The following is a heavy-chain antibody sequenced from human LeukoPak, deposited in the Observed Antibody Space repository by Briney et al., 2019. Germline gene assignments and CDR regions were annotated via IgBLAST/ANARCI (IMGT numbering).Heavy chain of an antibody. CDR2: ISGNDGAT. D-gene: IGHD3-3*01. V-gene: IGHV1-18*01. J-gene: IGHJ4*02. CDR1: GYPFYTYG. Sequence: ASVKVSCKASGYPFYTYGLSWVRQAPGQGLEWMGQISGNDGATKYAQKFQGRATMTTDTATSTAYMELTSLTSDDTAVYYCARDVPDFWSGFDSWGQGTLVTVSP. CDR3: ARDVPDFWSGFDS.